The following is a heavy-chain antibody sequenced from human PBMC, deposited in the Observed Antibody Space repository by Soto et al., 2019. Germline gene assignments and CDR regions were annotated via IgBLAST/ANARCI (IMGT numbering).Heavy chain of an antibody. Sequence: SETLSLTCTVSGGSISSYYWSWIRQPTGKGLEWIGYIYYSGSTNYNPSLKSRVTISVDTSKNQFSLKLSSVTAADTAVYYCARLGRCSSTSCYSYYYYYMDVWGKGTTVTVSS. J-gene: IGHJ6*03. D-gene: IGHD2-2*01. CDR2: IYYSGST. CDR1: GGSISSYY. CDR3: ARLGRCSSTSCYSYYYYYMDV. V-gene: IGHV4-59*01.